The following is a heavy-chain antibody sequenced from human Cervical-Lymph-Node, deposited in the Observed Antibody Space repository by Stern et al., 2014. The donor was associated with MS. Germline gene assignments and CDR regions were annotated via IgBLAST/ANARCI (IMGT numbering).Heavy chain of an antibody. CDR3: ARISLLAAGRWSYAMDV. CDR2: IDPNSGDT. CDR1: GYSFSVHY. Sequence: VQLEESGAEVKKPGASLKVSCQASGYSFSVHYIHWVRQAPGQGLEWMGRIDPNSGDTYYLQKFQGRVTMTRDTSISTAYMELSRLKSDDTAVYYCARISLLAAGRWSYAMDVWGQGTTVTVSS. D-gene: IGHD4/OR15-4a*01. V-gene: IGHV1-2*06. J-gene: IGHJ6*01.